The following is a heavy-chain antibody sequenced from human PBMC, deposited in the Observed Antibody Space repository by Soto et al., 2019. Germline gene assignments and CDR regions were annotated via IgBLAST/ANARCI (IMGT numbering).Heavy chain of an antibody. D-gene: IGHD5-18*01. CDR3: ARYGYSYGLFTQYDMDA. V-gene: IGHV5-51*01. CDR2: IYPGNSDT. Sequence: GECLKIACKGSGYSFPCYWIDWVRQMPGKGLEWMWIIYPGNSDTRSPTSFQGEASIAPDKSISAAYLQCSGTKAPDTALYCWARYGYSYGLFTQYDMDAWGQGTTVTVSS. J-gene: IGHJ6*02. CDR1: GYSFPCYW.